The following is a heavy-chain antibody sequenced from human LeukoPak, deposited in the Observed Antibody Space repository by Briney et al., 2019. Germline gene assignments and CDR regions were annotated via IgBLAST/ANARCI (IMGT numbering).Heavy chain of an antibody. V-gene: IGHV4-59*12. J-gene: IGHJ5*02. CDR2: IHDSGIT. Sequence: SETLSLTCTVSGGSISSYYWSWIRQSPGKGLEWIGYIHDSGITNYNPPLKSRVTISLDTSKNQFSLKLSSVTAADTAVYYCARGEYSWFDPWGQGTLVTVSS. CDR1: GGSISSYY. CDR3: ARGEYSWFDP. D-gene: IGHD6-6*01.